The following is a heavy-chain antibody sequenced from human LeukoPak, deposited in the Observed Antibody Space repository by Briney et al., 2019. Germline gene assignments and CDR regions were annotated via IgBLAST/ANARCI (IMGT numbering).Heavy chain of an antibody. Sequence: GASVKVSCKASGYTFTDYYMYWVRQARGQGLEWMGWINPNSGGTNYVQKFQGRVTMTRDTSISTAYMELSRLTSDDTAVYYCARQYYYDSSGYQGGPLLCGQVSLVTVSS. D-gene: IGHD3-22*01. J-gene: IGHJ4*02. CDR1: GYTFTDYY. CDR3: ARQYYYDSSGYQGGPLL. CDR2: INPNSGGT. V-gene: IGHV1-2*02.